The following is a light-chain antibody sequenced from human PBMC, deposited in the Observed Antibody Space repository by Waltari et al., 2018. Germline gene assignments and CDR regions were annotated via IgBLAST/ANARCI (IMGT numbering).Light chain of an antibody. Sequence: DIQMTQSPSSLSASVGDTVTITCRTSQTVTTSLNWYQSKPGEAPKLLIFAASRLPDGVPSRFSGSGYGTDFTLTIRSLRPEDFGTYYCQQSSTTIFTFGPGTRVDVK. V-gene: IGKV1-39*01. CDR1: QTVTTS. CDR3: QQSSTTIFT. CDR2: AAS. J-gene: IGKJ3*01.